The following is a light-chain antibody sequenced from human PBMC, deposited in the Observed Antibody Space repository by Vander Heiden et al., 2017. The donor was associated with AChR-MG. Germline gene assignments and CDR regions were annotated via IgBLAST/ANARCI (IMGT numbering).Light chain of an antibody. V-gene: IGLV2-14*03. J-gene: IGLJ2*01. CDR2: DVR. CDR1: SSDGGAYNY. Sequence: QSALTQPASVSGSPGPSITISCTGTSSDGGAYNYVSWYQQHPGNAPKVVIFDVRNRPSGVSSRFSGSKSGNTASLTISGLQAEDEADYYCSSYTGISTLVFGGGTKVTVL. CDR3: SSYTGISTLV.